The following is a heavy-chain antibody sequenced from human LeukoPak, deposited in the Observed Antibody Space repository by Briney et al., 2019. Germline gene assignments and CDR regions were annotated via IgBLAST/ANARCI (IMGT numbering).Heavy chain of an antibody. CDR3: ARAHDYINYYYYYMDV. V-gene: IGHV1-2*02. Sequence: ASVKVSCKASGYTFTGYYMHWVRQAPGQGLEWMGWINPNNGGTNYAQKFQGRVTMTRDTSISTAYMELSRLRSDDTAVYYCARAHDYINYYYYYMDVWGKGTTVTVSS. CDR1: GYTFTGYY. CDR2: INPNNGGT. D-gene: IGHD4/OR15-4a*01. J-gene: IGHJ6*03.